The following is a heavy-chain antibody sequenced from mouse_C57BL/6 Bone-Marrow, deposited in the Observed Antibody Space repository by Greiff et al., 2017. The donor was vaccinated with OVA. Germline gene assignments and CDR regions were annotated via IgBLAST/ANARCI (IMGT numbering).Heavy chain of an antibody. D-gene: IGHD1-1*01. CDR1: GFSLTSYG. V-gene: IGHV2-2*01. J-gene: IGHJ1*03. CDR3: ARRGGTTVVADWYFDV. Sequence: VQLKESGPGLVQPSQSLSITCTVSGFSLTSYGVHWVRQSPGKGLEWLGVIWSGGSTDYNAAFISRLSISKDNSKSQVFFKMNSLQADDTAIYYCARRGGTTVVADWYFDVWGTGTTVTVSS. CDR2: IWSGGST.